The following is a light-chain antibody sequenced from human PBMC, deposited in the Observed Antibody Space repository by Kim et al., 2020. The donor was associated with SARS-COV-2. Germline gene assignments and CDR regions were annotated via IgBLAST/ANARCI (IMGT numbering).Light chain of an antibody. J-gene: IGKJ4*01. CDR2: ATS. CDR1: QSISND. Sequence: ASVGDRVTITCRASQSISNDLGWYQQKPGKAPNLLIYATSSLQSGVPSRFSGSGSGTEFTLTISSLQPDDFATYYCQQDYSYSQTFGRGTKVDIK. V-gene: IGKV1-6*01. CDR3: QQDYSYSQT.